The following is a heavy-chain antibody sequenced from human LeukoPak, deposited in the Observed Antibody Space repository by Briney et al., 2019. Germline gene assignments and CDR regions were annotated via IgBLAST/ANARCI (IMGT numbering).Heavy chain of an antibody. CDR2: MNRDGSEK. J-gene: IGHJ4*02. CDR1: GFTVGSNY. V-gene: IGHV3-7*01. Sequence: PGASLRLSCTASGFTVGSNYMSWVRQAPGKGLEWVANMNRDGSEKNYVDSVKGRFTISRDNAKNSVYLQMNSLRVEDTAVYYCARAASEGSYYDFWSGYYRIQYYFDYWGQGTLVTVSS. CDR3: ARAASEGSYYDFWSGYYRIQYYFDY. D-gene: IGHD3-3*01.